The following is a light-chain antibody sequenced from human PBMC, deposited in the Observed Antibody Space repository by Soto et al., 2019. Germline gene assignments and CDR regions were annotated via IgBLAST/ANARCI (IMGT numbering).Light chain of an antibody. J-gene: IGKJ4*01. Sequence: EIVLTQSPGTLSLSPGEGATLSCRASQSVSSYLAWYQQRPGQAPRLLIYDASNRATGIPDRFSGSGSGTDFTLTISSLEPEDFAFYYCQQRINWPLTFGGGTKVEIK. V-gene: IGKV3-11*01. CDR1: QSVSSY. CDR3: QQRINWPLT. CDR2: DAS.